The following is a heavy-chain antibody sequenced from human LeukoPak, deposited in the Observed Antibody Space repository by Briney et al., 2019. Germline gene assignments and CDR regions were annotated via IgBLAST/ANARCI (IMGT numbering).Heavy chain of an antibody. CDR1: GFTCSSYW. CDR3: ARVGEWGLLRERVY. D-gene: IGHD1-26*01. J-gene: IGHJ4*02. CDR2: IKQDGSEK. Sequence: GGSLRLXCAASGFTCSSYWMSWVRRAPGKGLEWVANIKQDGSEKYYVDSVKGRFTISRDNAKNSLYLQMNSLRAEDTAVYYCARVGEWGLLRERVYWGQGTLVTVSS. V-gene: IGHV3-7*01.